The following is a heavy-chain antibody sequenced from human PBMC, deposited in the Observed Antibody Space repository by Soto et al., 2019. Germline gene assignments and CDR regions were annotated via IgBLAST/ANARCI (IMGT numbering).Heavy chain of an antibody. CDR3: ARYLSCDSISCQNWFDP. D-gene: IGHD3-22*01. Sequence: PSETLSLTCAVYGGSFSGYYWTWIRQAPGKGLEWIGEINQSGTTNYSPSLKSRVTISIDTSKIQFSLKLSSMTAADTAVYYCARYLSCDSISCQNWFDPWGQGIQVPVSS. CDR1: GGSFSGYY. V-gene: IGHV4-34*01. J-gene: IGHJ5*02. CDR2: INQSGTT.